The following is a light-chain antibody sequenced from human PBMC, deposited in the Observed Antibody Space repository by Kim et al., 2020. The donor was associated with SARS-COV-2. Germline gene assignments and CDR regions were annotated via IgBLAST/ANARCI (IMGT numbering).Light chain of an antibody. CDR2: GVS. V-gene: IGLV2-14*03. CDR1: SSDVGGYTY. Sequence: GQSITISCTETSSDVGGYTYVSWYQQPPGKAHKLIIYGVSNRPSGVSNRFSGSKSGNTASLTISGLQAEDEADYYCSSYTTSTSVVFGGGTKLTVL. J-gene: IGLJ2*01. CDR3: SSYTTSTSVV.